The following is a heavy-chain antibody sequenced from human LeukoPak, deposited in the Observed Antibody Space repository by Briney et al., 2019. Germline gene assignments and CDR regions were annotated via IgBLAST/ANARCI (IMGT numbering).Heavy chain of an antibody. D-gene: IGHD1-26*01. V-gene: IGHV3-48*02. CDR3: ARGGGRSYSDAFDI. CDR1: GVTFSSSN. Sequence: GGTLRLSCSAPGVTFSSSNMHWVRQAPGKGLEWLSFINCGSTASQYADSVKGRFTISIDIGRKALYLQMNSLRDEDTAVYYCARGGGRSYSDAFDIWDQGTVVTVSS. CDR2: INCGSTAS. J-gene: IGHJ3*02.